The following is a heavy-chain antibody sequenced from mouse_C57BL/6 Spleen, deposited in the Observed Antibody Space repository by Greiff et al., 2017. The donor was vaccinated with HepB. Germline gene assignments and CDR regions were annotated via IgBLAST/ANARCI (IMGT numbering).Heavy chain of an antibody. V-gene: IGHV1-26*01. CDR2: INPNNGGT. D-gene: IGHD2-5*01. J-gene: IGHJ4*01. CDR3: ARRLVYYSKGINYAMDY. CDR1: GYTFTDYY. Sequence: VQLRQSGPELVKPGASVKISCKASGYTFTDYYMNWVKQSHGKSLEWIGDINPNNGGTSYNQKFKGKATLTVDKSSSTAYMELRSLTSEDSAVYYCARRLVYYSKGINYAMDYWGQGTSVTVSS.